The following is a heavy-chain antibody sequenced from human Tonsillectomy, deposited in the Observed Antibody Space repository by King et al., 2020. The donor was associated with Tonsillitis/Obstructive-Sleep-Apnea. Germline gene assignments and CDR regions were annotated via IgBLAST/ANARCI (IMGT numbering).Heavy chain of an antibody. Sequence: QLVQSGAEVKKPGASVKVSCKASGYTFTGYYMNWVRRAPGQGLEWMGRINPNSGGTNYAQKFKGRVTMTRDTSISTAYLEVGRLRSDGTAVYYCARDSGGNYHYMDVWGKGTTVTVSS. CDR1: GYTFTGYY. CDR3: ARDSGGNYHYMDV. J-gene: IGHJ6*03. CDR2: INPNSGGT. V-gene: IGHV1-2*06.